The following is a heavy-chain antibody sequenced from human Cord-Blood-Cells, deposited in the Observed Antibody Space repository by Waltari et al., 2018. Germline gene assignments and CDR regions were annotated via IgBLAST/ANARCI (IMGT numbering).Heavy chain of an antibody. CDR2: IYHSGST. D-gene: IGHD2-21*02. V-gene: IGHV4-38-2*02. CDR1: GYSISSGYY. J-gene: IGHJ5*02. Sequence: QVQLQESGPELVKPSETLSLTCTVSGYSISSGYYWGWIRQPPGKGLEWIGRIYHSGSTYYTPSLKGRVTISVDTSKNQFSLQLSSVTAADTAVYYCARGDRNWFDPWGQGTLVTVSS. CDR3: ARGDRNWFDP.